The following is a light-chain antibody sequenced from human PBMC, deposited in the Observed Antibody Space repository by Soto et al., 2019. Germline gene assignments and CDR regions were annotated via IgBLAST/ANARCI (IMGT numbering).Light chain of an antibody. J-gene: IGKJ1*01. CDR2: EAS. CDR3: QRYYSFWT. Sequence: DIQMTQSPSTLSASLGDRVIIICRASRSVDKWLAWYQQKSGKAPKLLIYEASHLQSGVPSRFGGSGSGTEFTLTINNLQPEDVATYYCQRYYSFWTFGQGTTVEV. CDR1: RSVDKW. V-gene: IGKV1-5*02.